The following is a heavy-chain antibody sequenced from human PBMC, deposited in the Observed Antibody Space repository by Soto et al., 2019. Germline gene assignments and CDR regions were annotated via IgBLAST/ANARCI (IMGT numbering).Heavy chain of an antibody. CDR3: ARDYCSSTSCYNPDY. CDR2: ISAYNDNT. CDR1: GYTFTSYD. V-gene: IGHV1-18*01. Sequence: RASVKVSCKASGYTFTSYDINWLRQATGQGLEWMGWISAYNDNTNYAQKLQGRVAMTADTSQSTAYMELRSLTSDDTAVYYCARDYCSSTSCYNPDYWGQGTLVTVSS. J-gene: IGHJ4*02. D-gene: IGHD2-2*02.